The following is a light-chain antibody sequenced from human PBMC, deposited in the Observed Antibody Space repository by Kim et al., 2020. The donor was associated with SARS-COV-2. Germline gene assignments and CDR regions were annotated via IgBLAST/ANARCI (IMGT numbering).Light chain of an antibody. J-gene: IGLJ3*02. CDR3: ATWDVSLDAWV. Sequence: GQRVASSGSGSSSNIGRQFVNWFQQLPVTAPKVFIYNDNQRPSGVPDRFSGSRSGTSASLAISGLQSEDEADYYCATWDVSLDAWVFGGGTQLTVL. CDR2: NDN. V-gene: IGLV1-44*01. CDR1: SSNIGRQF.